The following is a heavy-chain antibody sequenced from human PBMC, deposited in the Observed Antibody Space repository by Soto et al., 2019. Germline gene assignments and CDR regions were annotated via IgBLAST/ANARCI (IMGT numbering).Heavy chain of an antibody. CDR3: ARLGLGCSSTSCHYYGMDV. J-gene: IGHJ6*02. Sequence: PGESLKISCKGSGYSFTSYWIGWVRQMPGKGLEWMGIIYPGDSDTRYSPSFQGQVTISADKSISTAYLQWSSLKASDTAMYYCARLGLGCSSTSCHYYGMDVWGQGTTVTVS. CDR1: GYSFTSYW. CDR2: IYPGDSDT. V-gene: IGHV5-51*01. D-gene: IGHD2-2*01.